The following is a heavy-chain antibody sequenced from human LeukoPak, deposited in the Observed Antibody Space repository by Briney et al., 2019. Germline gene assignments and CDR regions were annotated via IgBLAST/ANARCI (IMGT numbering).Heavy chain of an antibody. Sequence: SETLSLTCTVSGGSISSYYWSWIRQPAGKGLEWIGRIYTSGSTNYNPSLKSRVTMSVDTSKSQFSLKLSSVTAADTAVYYCAREVARRYYYYYMDVWGKGTTVTVSS. CDR2: IYTSGST. CDR3: AREVARRYYYYYMDV. V-gene: IGHV4-4*07. D-gene: IGHD2-15*01. J-gene: IGHJ6*03. CDR1: GGSISSYY.